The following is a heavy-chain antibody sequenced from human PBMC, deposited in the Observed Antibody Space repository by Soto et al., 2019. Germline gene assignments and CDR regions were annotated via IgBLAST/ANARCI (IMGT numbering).Heavy chain of an antibody. V-gene: IGHV3-74*01. J-gene: IGHJ6*02. CDR1: GFPFSTYW. CDR2: INNDGSTT. CDR3: ASQGLYYYGLDV. Sequence: GSLRLSCAASGFPFSTYWMHWVREAPGKGPVWVSRINNDGSTTRYADSVKGRSTISRDNAKNTLYLQMNSLRAEDTAVYYCASQGLYYYGLDVWGQGTTVTVSS.